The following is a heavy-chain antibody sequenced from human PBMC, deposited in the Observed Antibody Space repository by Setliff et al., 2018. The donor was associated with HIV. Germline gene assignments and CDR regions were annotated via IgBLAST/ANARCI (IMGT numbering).Heavy chain of an antibody. V-gene: IGHV1-18*01. Sequence: ASVKVSCKASGYTFTSYGLSWVRQAPGQGLEWMGWISAYNGNTNYAQKLQGRVTMTTDPSTSTDYMELRSLRSDDTAVYYCARGIAAAADFDYWGQGTLVTVSS. CDR3: ARGIAAAADFDY. CDR1: GYTFTSYG. J-gene: IGHJ4*02. CDR2: ISAYNGNT. D-gene: IGHD6-13*01.